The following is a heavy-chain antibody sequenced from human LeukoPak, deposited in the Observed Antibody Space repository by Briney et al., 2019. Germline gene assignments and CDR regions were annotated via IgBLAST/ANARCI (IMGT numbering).Heavy chain of an antibody. Sequence: SVKVSCKASGGTFSSYAISWVRQAPGQGLEWMGRIIPILGIANYAQKFQGRVTITADKSTSTADMELSSLRSEDTAVYYCARVDGYYWFDPWGQGTLVTVSS. CDR2: IIPILGIA. V-gene: IGHV1-69*04. CDR3: ARVDGYYWFDP. CDR1: GGTFSSYA. J-gene: IGHJ5*02. D-gene: IGHD5-24*01.